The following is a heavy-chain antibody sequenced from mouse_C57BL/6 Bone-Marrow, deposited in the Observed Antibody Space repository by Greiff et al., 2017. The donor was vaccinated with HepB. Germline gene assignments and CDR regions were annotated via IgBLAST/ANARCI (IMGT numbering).Heavy chain of an antibody. CDR3: ARESPYGNYFDY. Sequence: EVKLLESGPGLVKPSQPLSLTCSVPGYSITSGYYWNWIRQFPGNKLEWMGYISYDGSNNYNPSLKNRISITRDTSKNQFFLKLNSVTTEDTATYYCARESPYGNYFDYWGQGTTLTVSS. CDR2: ISYDGSN. J-gene: IGHJ2*01. V-gene: IGHV3-6*01. D-gene: IGHD2-1*01. CDR1: GYSITSGYY.